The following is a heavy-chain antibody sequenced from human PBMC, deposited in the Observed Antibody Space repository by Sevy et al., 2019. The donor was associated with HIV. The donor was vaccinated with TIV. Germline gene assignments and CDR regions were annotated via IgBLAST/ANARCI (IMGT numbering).Heavy chain of an antibody. J-gene: IGHJ6*02. V-gene: IGHV1-2*02. D-gene: IGHD6-6*01. CDR2: INPNSGGT. CDR3: ARDGLGYSSSLLYYYGMDV. CDR1: GYTFTGYY. Sequence: ASVKVSCKASGYTFTGYYMHWVRQAPGQGLEWMGWINPNSGGTNYAQKFQGRVTMTRDTSISTAYMELGRLRSDDTAVYYCARDGLGYSSSLLYYYGMDVWGQGTTVTVSS.